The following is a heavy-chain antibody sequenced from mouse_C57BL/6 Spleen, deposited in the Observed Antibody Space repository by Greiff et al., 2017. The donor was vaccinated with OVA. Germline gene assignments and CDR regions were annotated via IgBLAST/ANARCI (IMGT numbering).Heavy chain of an antibody. CDR2: INPNNGGT. V-gene: IGHV1-18*01. CDR3: ASPGFAY. CDR1: GYTFTDYN. J-gene: IGHJ3*01. Sequence: EVKLVESGPELVKPGASVKIPCKASGYTFTDYNMDWVKQSHGKSLEWIGDINPNNGGTSYNQKFKGKATLTVDKSSSTAYMELRSLTSEDTAVYYCASPGFAYWGQGTLVTVSA.